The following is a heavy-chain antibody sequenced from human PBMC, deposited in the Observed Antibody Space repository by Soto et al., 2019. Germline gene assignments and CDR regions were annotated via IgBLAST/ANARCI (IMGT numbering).Heavy chain of an antibody. D-gene: IGHD3-9*01. Sequence: VASVKVSCKVSGYTFTGNYIHWVRQAPGQGLEWMGWINPNSGGTNYARKFLGRVTMTRDTSINTAYMELSRLRSDDTAVYYCARVEDYDILTGYFAYYFDYWGQGTLVTVSS. CDR3: ARVEDYDILTGYFAYYFDY. J-gene: IGHJ4*02. CDR2: INPNSGGT. V-gene: IGHV1-2*02. CDR1: GYTFTGNY.